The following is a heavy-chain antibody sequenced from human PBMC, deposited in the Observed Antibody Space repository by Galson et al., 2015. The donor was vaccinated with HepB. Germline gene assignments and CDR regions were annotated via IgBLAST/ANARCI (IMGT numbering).Heavy chain of an antibody. J-gene: IGHJ3*02. V-gene: IGHV3-30*18. Sequence: SLRLSCAASGFTFSNYGMHWVRQAPGKGLEWVAVISYDGTIKYYADSVKGRFTISRDNSKNTLYLDMNSLRAEDTALYYCTKDLSPLSRSGRSGAFDIWGQGTMFTVSS. CDR2: ISYDGTIK. CDR1: GFTFSNYG. D-gene: IGHD2/OR15-2a*01. CDR3: TKDLSPLSRSGRSGAFDI.